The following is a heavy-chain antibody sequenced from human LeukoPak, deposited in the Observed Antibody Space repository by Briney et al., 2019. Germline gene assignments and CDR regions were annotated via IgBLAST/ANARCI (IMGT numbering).Heavy chain of an antibody. J-gene: IGHJ4*02. D-gene: IGHD6-6*01. V-gene: IGHV3-23*01. CDR3: AKGSAAARPYYFDS. CDR1: GFTFRNYA. Sequence: GGSLRLSCVASGFTFRNYAMSWVRQVPGKGLEWVSAITNNGGDTYHADSVKGRFTISRDNSKTTLYLQMDCLRPEDAALYFCAKGSAAARPYYFDSWGQGTLVTVSS. CDR2: ITNNGGDT.